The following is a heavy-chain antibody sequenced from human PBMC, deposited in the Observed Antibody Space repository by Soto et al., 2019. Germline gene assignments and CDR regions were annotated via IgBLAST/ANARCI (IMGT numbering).Heavy chain of an antibody. D-gene: IGHD1-1*01. CDR1: GFTFSSHS. CDR2: TSANDGTK. V-gene: IGHV3-30-3*01. Sequence: QVQLMESGGSVVQPGGSLRLSFVTSGFTFSSHSMHWFREAPGKGLEWVAVTSANDGTKFYTDSVKGRFTVSRDNSKNTLYLQMNSLRVEDTAVYYCAREVVTTEWYFDNWGQGILVIVSS. CDR3: AREVVTTEWYFDN. J-gene: IGHJ4*02.